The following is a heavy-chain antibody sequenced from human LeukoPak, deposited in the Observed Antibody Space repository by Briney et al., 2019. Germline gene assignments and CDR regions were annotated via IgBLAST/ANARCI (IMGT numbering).Heavy chain of an antibody. Sequence: YAMSWVRQAPGKGLEWVSAISGSGGSTYYADSVKGRFTISRDNSKNTLYLQMNSLRAEDTAVYYCAKDQRAVAGTFDYWGQGTLVTVSS. V-gene: IGHV3-23*01. D-gene: IGHD6-19*01. J-gene: IGHJ4*02. CDR2: ISGSGGST. CDR1: YA. CDR3: AKDQRAVAGTFDY.